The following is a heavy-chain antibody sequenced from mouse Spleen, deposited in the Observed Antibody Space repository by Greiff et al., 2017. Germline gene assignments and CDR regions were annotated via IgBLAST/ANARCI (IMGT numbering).Heavy chain of an antibody. D-gene: IGHD1-1*01. J-gene: IGHJ3*01. CDR3: ARADGSPPWFAY. CDR2: IWAGGST. Sequence: VQGVESGPGLVAPSQSLSITCTVSGFSLTTYGVHWVRQPPGKGLEWLGVIWAGGSTNYNSALMSRLSISKDNSKSQVFLKMNSLQTDDTAMYYCARADGSPPWFAYWGQGTLVTVSA. CDR1: GFSLTTYG. V-gene: IGHV2-9*02.